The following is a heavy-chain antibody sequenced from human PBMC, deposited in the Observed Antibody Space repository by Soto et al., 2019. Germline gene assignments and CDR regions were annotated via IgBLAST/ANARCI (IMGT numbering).Heavy chain of an antibody. J-gene: IGHJ4*02. CDR2: INPNSGGT. Sequence: ASVKVSCKASGYTFTGYYMHWVRQAPGQGLEWMGWINPNSGGTNYAQKFQGWVTMTRDTSISTAYMELSRLRSDDTAVYYCATRSPDCAEPDFDYWGQGTQVTVSS. CDR3: ATRSPDCAEPDFDY. D-gene: IGHD2-21*02. CDR1: GYTFTGYY. V-gene: IGHV1-2*04.